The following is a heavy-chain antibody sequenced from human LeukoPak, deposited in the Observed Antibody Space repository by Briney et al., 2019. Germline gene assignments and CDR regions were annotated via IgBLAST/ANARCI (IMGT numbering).Heavy chain of an antibody. CDR3: AKFRAPTVTTTFYYFDY. D-gene: IGHD4-11*01. CDR2: ISGSGGST. V-gene: IGHV3-23*01. Sequence: GGSLRLSCAASGFTFSSYAMSWVRQAPGKGLEWVSAISGSGGSTYYADSVKGRFTISRDNSKNTLYLQMNSLRAEDTAVYYCAKFRAPTVTTTFYYFDYWGQGTLVTVSS. J-gene: IGHJ4*02. CDR1: GFTFSSYA.